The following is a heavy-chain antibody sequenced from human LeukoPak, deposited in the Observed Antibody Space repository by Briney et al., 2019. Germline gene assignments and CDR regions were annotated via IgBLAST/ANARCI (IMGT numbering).Heavy chain of an antibody. J-gene: IGHJ5*02. CDR1: GGSFSGYY. CDR2: INHSGST. CDR3: ARAMVYVLNWFDP. Sequence: SETLSLTCAVYGGSFSGYYRSWIRQPPGKGLEWIGEINHSGSTNYNPSLKSRVTISVDTSKNQFSLKLSSVTAADTAVYYCARAMVYVLNWFDPWGQGTLVTVSS. D-gene: IGHD2-8*01. V-gene: IGHV4-34*01.